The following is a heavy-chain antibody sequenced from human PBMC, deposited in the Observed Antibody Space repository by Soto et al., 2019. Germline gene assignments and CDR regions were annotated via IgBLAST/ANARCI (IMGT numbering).Heavy chain of an antibody. D-gene: IGHD1-26*01. Sequence: QVQLVQSGAEVKKPGSSVKVSCKASGGTFSSYTISWVRQAPGQGLEWMGRIIPILGIANHAQKFQGRVTITADNSTSTAYMELSSLRSEDTAVYYCARLRDSDGMDVWGQGTTVTVSS. CDR3: ARLRDSDGMDV. J-gene: IGHJ6*02. V-gene: IGHV1-69*02. CDR1: GGTFSSYT. CDR2: IIPILGIA.